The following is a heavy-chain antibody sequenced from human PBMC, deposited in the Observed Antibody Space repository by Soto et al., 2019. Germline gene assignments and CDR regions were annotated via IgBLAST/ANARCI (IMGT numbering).Heavy chain of an antibody. Sequence: EVQLVESGGGLVQPGGSLRLSCAASGFTFSSYEMNWVRQAPGKGLEWVSYISSSGSTIYYADSVKGRFTISRDNAKNSLYLQMNSLRAEDTAVYYCARERRDSSGYYFDYWRQGTLVTVSS. V-gene: IGHV3-48*03. J-gene: IGHJ4*02. D-gene: IGHD3-22*01. CDR1: GFTFSSYE. CDR3: ARERRDSSGYYFDY. CDR2: ISSSGSTI.